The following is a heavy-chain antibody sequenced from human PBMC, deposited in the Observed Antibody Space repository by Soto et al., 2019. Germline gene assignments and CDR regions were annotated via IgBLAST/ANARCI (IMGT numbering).Heavy chain of an antibody. D-gene: IGHD3-16*01. CDR3: ARVQGDYYYAMDV. CDR2: IIPISATA. Sequence: QVQLVQSGAEVKKPGSSVKVSCKASGGTFSTYAISWVRQAPGQGLEWMGGIIPISATAKSAQKFQGRVTLTADESSSTAYMDLSSLRSEDTAVYYCARVQGDYYYAMDVWGQGTTVTVSS. V-gene: IGHV1-69*01. CDR1: GGTFSTYA. J-gene: IGHJ6*02.